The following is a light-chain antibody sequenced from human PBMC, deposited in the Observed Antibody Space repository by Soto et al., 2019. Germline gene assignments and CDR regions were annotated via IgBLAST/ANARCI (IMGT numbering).Light chain of an antibody. CDR3: QVWDGSSDHYV. CDR2: DDS. V-gene: IGLV3-21*02. Sequence: SYELTQPPSVSVAPGQTARITCGGDNIGSDSVHWYQQKPGQAPLLVVYDDSDRPSGVPERFSGFSYGNTATLTISRVEAGDEADYYCQVWDGSSDHYVFGTGTKVTGL. J-gene: IGLJ1*01. CDR1: NIGSDS.